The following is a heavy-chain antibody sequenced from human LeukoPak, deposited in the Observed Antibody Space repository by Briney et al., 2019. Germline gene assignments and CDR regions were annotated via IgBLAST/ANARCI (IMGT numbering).Heavy chain of an antibody. J-gene: IGHJ4*02. D-gene: IGHD3-22*01. Sequence: PGGTLRLSCAASGFTFSSYGMSWVRQAPGKGLEWVSKINWNGGNTGYADSVKGRFTISRDNAKNSLYLQMNSLRAEDTALYYCARDNYYDSSAYFDYWGQGTLVTVSS. CDR2: INWNGGNT. CDR3: ARDNYYDSSAYFDY. V-gene: IGHV3-20*04. CDR1: GFTFSSYG.